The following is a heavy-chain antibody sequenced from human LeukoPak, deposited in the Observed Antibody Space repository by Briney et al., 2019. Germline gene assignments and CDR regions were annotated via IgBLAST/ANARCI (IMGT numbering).Heavy chain of an antibody. D-gene: IGHD2-2*01. CDR3: ARFIVVVPAATYWFDP. V-gene: IGHV4-39*01. J-gene: IGHJ5*02. Sequence: PSETLSLTCTVSGGSISSSSYYWGWIRQPPGKGLEWIGSIYYSGSTYYNPSLKSRVTISVDTSKNQFSLKLSSVTAADTAVYYCARFIVVVPAATYWFDPWGQGTLVTVSS. CDR2: IYYSGST. CDR1: GGSISSSSYY.